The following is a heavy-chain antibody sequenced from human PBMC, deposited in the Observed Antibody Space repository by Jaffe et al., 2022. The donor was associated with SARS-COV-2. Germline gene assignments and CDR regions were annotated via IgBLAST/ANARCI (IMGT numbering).Heavy chain of an antibody. CDR2: IYSGGST. V-gene: IGHV3-66*02. CDR1: GFTVSSNY. D-gene: IGHD6-13*01. J-gene: IGHJ3*02. Sequence: EVQLVESGGGLVQPGGSLRLSCAASGFTVSSNYMSWVRQAPGKGLEWVSVIYSGGSTYYADSVKGRFTISRDNSKNTLYLQMNSLRAEDTAVYYCASGYSSSPDAFDIWGQGTMVTVSS. CDR3: ASGYSSSPDAFDI.